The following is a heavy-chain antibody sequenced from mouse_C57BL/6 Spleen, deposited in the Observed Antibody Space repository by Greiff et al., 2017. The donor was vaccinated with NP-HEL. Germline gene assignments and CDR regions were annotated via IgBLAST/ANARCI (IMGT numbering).Heavy chain of an antibody. V-gene: IGHV5-4*01. CDR3: ARDGLYYYGSSLAWFAY. D-gene: IGHD1-1*01. CDR1: GFTFSSYA. Sequence: EVQVVESGGGLVKPGGSLKLSCAASGFTFSSYAMSWVRQTPEKRLEWVATISDGGSYTYYPDNVKGRFTISRDNAKNNLYLQMSHLKSEDTAMYYCARDGLYYYGSSLAWFAYWGQGTLVTVSA. J-gene: IGHJ3*01. CDR2: ISDGGSYT.